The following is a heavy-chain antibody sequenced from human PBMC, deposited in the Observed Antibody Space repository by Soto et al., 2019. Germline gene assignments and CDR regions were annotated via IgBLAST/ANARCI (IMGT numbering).Heavy chain of an antibody. V-gene: IGHV3-30-3*01. CDR2: ISYDGSNK. J-gene: IGHJ4*02. CDR1: GFTFSSYA. CDR3: ARAGIVGATPIFDY. Sequence: QGQLVESGGGVVQPGRSLRLSCAASGFTFSSYAMHWVRQAPGKGLEWVAVISYDGSNKYYADSVKGRFTISRDNSKNTLYLQMNSLRAEDTAVFYCARAGIVGATPIFDYWGQGTLVTVSS. D-gene: IGHD1-26*01.